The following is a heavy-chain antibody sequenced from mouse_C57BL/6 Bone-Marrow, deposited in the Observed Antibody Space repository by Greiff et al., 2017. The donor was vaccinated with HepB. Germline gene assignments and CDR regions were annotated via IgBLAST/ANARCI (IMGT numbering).Heavy chain of an antibody. CDR2: SRNKANDYTT. J-gene: IGHJ3*01. D-gene: IGHD5-1-1*01. CDR1: GFTFSDFY. V-gene: IGHV7-1*01. Sequence: EVQVVESGGGLVQSGRSLRLSCATSGFTFSDFYMEWVRQAPGKGLEWIAASRNKANDYTTEYSASVKGRFIVSRDTSQSILYLQMNALRAEDTAIYYCARDASIPFAYWGQGTLVTVSA. CDR3: ARDASIPFAY.